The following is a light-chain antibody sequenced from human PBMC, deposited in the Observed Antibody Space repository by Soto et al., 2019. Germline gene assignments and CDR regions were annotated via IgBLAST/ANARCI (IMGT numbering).Light chain of an antibody. CDR3: QQYEAYPLT. J-gene: IGKJ4*01. CDR1: QSINSW. V-gene: IGKV1-5*03. Sequence: DIQLTQSPSTLSASVGDRVTITCRASQSINSWLAWYQQKPGKAPKLLVYNASSLDSGVPSRFSGSGSGTEFTLTISTLQPDDFATYYCQQYEAYPLTFGGGTKVEI. CDR2: NAS.